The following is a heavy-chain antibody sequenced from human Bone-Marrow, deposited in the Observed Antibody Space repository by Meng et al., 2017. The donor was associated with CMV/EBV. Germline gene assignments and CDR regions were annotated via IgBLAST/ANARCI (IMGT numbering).Heavy chain of an antibody. J-gene: IGHJ5*02. CDR2: FDPEDGET. D-gene: IGHD6-19*01. CDR1: GYTLTELS. V-gene: IGHV1-24*01. CDR3: ARSGAPWGIAVAGTYWFDP. Sequence: ASVKVSCKVSGYTLTELSRHWVRQAPGKGLEWMGGFDPEDGETIYAQKFQGRVTMTEDTSTDTAYMELSSLRSEDTAVYYCARSGAPWGIAVAGTYWFDPWGQGTLVTVSS.